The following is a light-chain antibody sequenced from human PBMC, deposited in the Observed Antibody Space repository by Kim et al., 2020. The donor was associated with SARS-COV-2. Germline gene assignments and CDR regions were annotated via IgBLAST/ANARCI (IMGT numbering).Light chain of an antibody. V-gene: IGKV4-1*01. Sequence: ATINCKSSQSVLYRSKNKNYLAWYQQKPGQPPKLLIYWASTRESGVPDRFSSSGSGTDFTLTISSLQSEDVAVYYCQQYYSIPFTFGPGTKVDIK. CDR2: WAS. CDR1: QSVLYRSKNKNY. J-gene: IGKJ3*01. CDR3: QQYYSIPFT.